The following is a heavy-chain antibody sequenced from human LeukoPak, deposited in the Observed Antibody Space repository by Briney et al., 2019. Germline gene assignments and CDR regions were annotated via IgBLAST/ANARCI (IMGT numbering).Heavy chain of an antibody. D-gene: IGHD2-15*01. J-gene: IGHJ5*02. V-gene: IGHV4-34*01. CDR3: ARRRFDYSGAWFDP. Sequence: PSETLSLTCAVYGGSFSGYYWSWIRQPPGKGLEWIGEINHSGSTNYNPSLKSRVTISVDTSKNQFSLKLSSVTAADTAVYYCARRRFDYSGAWFDPWGQGTLVTVSS. CDR1: GGSFSGYY. CDR2: INHSGST.